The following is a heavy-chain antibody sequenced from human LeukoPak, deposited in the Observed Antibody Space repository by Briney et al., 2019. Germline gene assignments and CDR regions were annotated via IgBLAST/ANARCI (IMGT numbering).Heavy chain of an antibody. V-gene: IGHV1-18*01. CDR3: ARESYTVTTGSFDP. CDR2: ISAYNGDT. CDR1: GYTFTSYG. Sequence: ASVKVSCKASGYTFTSYGISWVRQAPGQGLEWMGWISAYNGDTNYAQKLQGRVTMTTDTSTSTAYMELRSLRSDDTAVYYCARESYTVTTGSFDPWGQGTLVTVSS. D-gene: IGHD4-11*01. J-gene: IGHJ5*02.